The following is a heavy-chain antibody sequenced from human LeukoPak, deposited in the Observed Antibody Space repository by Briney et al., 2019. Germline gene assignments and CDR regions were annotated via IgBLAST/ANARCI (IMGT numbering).Heavy chain of an antibody. CDR2: IPYDGSNK. D-gene: IGHD3-22*01. J-gene: IGHJ4*02. CDR3: ARDSTYYYDSSGYSDY. V-gene: IGHV3-30*04. Sequence: GRSLRLSCAASGFTFSSYAMHWVRQAPGKGLEWVAVIPYDGSNKYYADSVKGRFTISRDNSKNTLYLQMNSLRAEDTAVYYCARDSTYYYDSSGYSDYWGQGTLVTVSS. CDR1: GFTFSSYA.